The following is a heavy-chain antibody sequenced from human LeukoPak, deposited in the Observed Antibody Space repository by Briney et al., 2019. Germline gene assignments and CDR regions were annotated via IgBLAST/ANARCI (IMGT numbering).Heavy chain of an antibody. CDR2: ISSSSSYI. CDR3: ASNYDSSGLPID. D-gene: IGHD3-22*01. J-gene: IGHJ4*02. CDR1: GFTFSSYS. V-gene: IGHV3-21*01. Sequence: GGSLRLSCAASGFTFSSYSMNWVRQAPGKGLEWVSSISSSSSYIYYADSVKGRFTISRDNAKNSLYLQMNSLRAEDTAVYYCASNYDSSGLPIDWGQGTLVTVSS.